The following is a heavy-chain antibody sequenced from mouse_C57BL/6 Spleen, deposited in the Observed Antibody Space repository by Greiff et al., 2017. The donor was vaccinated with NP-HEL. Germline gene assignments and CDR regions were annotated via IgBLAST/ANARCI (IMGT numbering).Heavy chain of an antibody. CDR3: ATYGSSYEDWYFDV. CDR2: IWRGGST. D-gene: IGHD1-1*01. Sequence: VMLVESGPGLVQPSQSLSITCTVSGFSLTSYGVHWVRQSPGKGLEWLGVIWRGGSTDYNAAFMSRLSITKDNSKSQVFFKMNSLQADDTAIYYCATYGSSYEDWYFDVWGTGTTVTVSS. CDR1: GFSLTSYG. V-gene: IGHV2-5*01. J-gene: IGHJ1*03.